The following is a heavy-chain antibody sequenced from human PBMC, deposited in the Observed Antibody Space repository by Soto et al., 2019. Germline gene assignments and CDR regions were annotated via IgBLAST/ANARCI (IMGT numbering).Heavy chain of an antibody. J-gene: IGHJ5*02. CDR1: GFTFSSYA. CDR2: ISGSGGST. D-gene: IGHD3-10*01. Sequence: GGSLRLSCAASGFTFSSYAMSWVRQAPGKGLEWVSAISGSGGSTYYADSVKGRFTISRDNSKNTLYLQMNSLRAEDTAVYYSAKALKITMVRGQAVAPWGQGTLVTVSS. CDR3: AKALKITMVRGQAVAP. V-gene: IGHV3-23*01.